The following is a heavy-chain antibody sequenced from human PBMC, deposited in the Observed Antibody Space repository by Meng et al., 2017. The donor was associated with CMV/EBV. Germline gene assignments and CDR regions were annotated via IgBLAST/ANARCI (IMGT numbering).Heavy chain of an antibody. J-gene: IGHJ4*02. Sequence: HLHVQESGPGLVKPSETLSLTCTFSGGSISSSSYYWGWIRQPPGKGLEWIGSIYYSGSTYYNPSLKSRVTISVDTSKNQFSLKLSSVTAADTAVYYCASIVGAQDYWGQGTLVTVSS. D-gene: IGHD1-26*01. CDR3: ASIVGAQDY. CDR1: GGSISSSSYY. CDR2: IYYSGST. V-gene: IGHV4-39*07.